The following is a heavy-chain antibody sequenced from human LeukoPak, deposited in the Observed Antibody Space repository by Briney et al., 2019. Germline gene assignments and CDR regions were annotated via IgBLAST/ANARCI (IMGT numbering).Heavy chain of an antibody. Sequence: GGSLRLSCAASGFTLSPYWMHWVRQAPGKGLLRVSRINSDGSTTDYADSVQGRFTISRDNAKNTLYLQMNSLRAEDTAVYYCARGRKAGVDNYYYMDVWGKGTTVTVSS. CDR1: GFTLSPYW. D-gene: IGHD3-10*01. J-gene: IGHJ6*03. CDR2: INSDGSTT. CDR3: ARGRKAGVDNYYYMDV. V-gene: IGHV3-74*01.